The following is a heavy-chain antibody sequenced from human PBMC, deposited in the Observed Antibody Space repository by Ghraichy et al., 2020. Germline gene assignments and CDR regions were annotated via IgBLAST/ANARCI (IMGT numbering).Heavy chain of an antibody. CDR1: GFAFTKYW. CDR3: ARDARDSNYAIFDY. J-gene: IGHJ4*02. D-gene: IGHD4-11*01. CDR2: IKRDGRET. V-gene: IGHV3-7*01. Sequence: GESLNISCAASGFAFTKYWMSWVRQAPGKGPEWVATIKRDGRETYYVDSVKGRFTISRDTAKNSLYLQMNSLRAEDTAVYYCARDARDSNYAIFDYWGQGTLVTVST.